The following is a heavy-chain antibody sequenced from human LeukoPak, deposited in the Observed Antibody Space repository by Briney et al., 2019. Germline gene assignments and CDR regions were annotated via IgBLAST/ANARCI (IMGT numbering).Heavy chain of an antibody. V-gene: IGHV1-69*05. D-gene: IGHD2-2*02. CDR1: GGTFSSYA. CDR2: IIPIFGTA. Sequence: SSVKVSCKASGGTFSSYAISWVRQAPGQGLEWMGGIIPIFGTANYAQKFQGRVTITTDESTSTAYMELSSLRSEDTAVYYCARSSAYCSSTSCYTGGDWGQGTLVTVSS. CDR3: ARSSAYCSSTSCYTGGD. J-gene: IGHJ4*02.